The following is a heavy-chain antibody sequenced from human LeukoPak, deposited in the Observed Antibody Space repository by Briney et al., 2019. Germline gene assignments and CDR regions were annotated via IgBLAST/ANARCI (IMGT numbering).Heavy chain of an antibody. D-gene: IGHD2-15*01. CDR2: ISVYNGNT. Sequence: ASVKVSCKASGYTFTSYGISWVRQAPGQGLEWMGWISVYNGNTYYAQKFQGRVTMTTDTSTSTTYMELRSLRSDDTAVYYCASGYCSGSSCYSLLDYWGQGTLVTVSS. CDR1: GYTFTSYG. CDR3: ASGYCSGSSCYSLLDY. J-gene: IGHJ4*02. V-gene: IGHV1-18*01.